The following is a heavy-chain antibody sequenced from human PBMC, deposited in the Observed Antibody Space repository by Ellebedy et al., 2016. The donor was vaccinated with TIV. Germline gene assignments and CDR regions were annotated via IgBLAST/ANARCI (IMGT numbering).Heavy chain of an antibody. CDR2: IWYDGTNK. CDR1: GFSFSDYA. CDR3: GTPPGEVARYIKDV. J-gene: IGHJ6*02. Sequence: GESLKISCAASGFSFSDYAMFWVRQAPGKGLEWVALIWYDGTNKNYADSVKGRFTISRDNSKNTLYLQMNSLRVEDTAVYYGGTPPGEVARYIKDVWGQGTMVTVS. V-gene: IGHV3-33*07. D-gene: IGHD4-11*01.